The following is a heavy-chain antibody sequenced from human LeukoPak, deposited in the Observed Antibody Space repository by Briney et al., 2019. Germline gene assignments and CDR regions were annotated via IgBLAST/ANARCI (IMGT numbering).Heavy chain of an antibody. CDR1: GFTFSSYW. V-gene: IGHV3-7*01. D-gene: IGHD1-14*01. CDR2: INQDGGEK. Sequence: GGSLRLSCAASGFTFSSYWMTWVRQAPGKGLEWVGNINQDGGEKYYVDSVKGRFTISRDNAKNSLYLQMSSLRAEDAAVYYCATDYHGYFDYWGQGTLVTVSS. CDR3: ATDYHGYFDY. J-gene: IGHJ4*02.